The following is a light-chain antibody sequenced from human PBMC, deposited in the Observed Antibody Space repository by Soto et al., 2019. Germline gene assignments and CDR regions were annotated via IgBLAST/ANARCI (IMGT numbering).Light chain of an antibody. V-gene: IGLV1-44*01. CDR1: GSNIGSNT. Sequence: QSVLTQPPSASGTPGQRGTIACSGSGSNIGSNTVNWYQQLPGTAPKLLIYSNNQRPSGVPDRFSGSKSGTSASLAISGLQSEDEADYYCAAWDDSLSGFYVFGTGTKVTVL. J-gene: IGLJ1*01. CDR2: SNN. CDR3: AAWDDSLSGFYV.